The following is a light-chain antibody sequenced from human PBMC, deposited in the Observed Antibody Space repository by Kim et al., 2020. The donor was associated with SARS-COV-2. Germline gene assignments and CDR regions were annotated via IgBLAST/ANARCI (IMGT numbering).Light chain of an antibody. CDR3: QHFSNYPLS. J-gene: IGKJ4*01. V-gene: IGKV1D-13*01. Sequence: AIQLTQSPSSLSASVGDRVTITCRASQDISSALAWYQQRPGIAPNLLIYDASSLESGVPSRFSGSGSGTDFTLTISSLQPEDFATYYCQHFSNYPLSFGGGTKVEI. CDR1: QDISSA. CDR2: DAS.